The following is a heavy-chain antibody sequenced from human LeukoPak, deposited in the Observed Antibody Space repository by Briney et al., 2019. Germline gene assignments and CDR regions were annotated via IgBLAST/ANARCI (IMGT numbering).Heavy chain of an antibody. J-gene: IGHJ4*02. V-gene: IGHV1-46*01. CDR3: ARDSSSLRWLDY. Sequence: ASVKVSCKASGYTFTSYYMHWVRQAPGQGLEWMGIINHSGGSTSYAQKFQGRVTMTRDTSTSTVYMELSSLRSEDTAVYYCARDSSSLRWLDYWGQGTLVTVYS. CDR2: INHSGGST. D-gene: IGHD4-23*01. CDR1: GYTFTSYY.